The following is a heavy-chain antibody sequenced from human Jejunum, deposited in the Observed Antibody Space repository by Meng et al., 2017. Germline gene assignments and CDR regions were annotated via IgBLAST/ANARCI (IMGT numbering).Heavy chain of an antibody. V-gene: IGHV3-30-3*01. CDR2: ISYDGNNK. Sequence: QVQLVDSGGCVVQPGRSLRLSCAASGFTFSNYPMHWVRQAPGKGLEWVALISYDGNNKYYADSVKGRFTISRDNSKNTLFLQMNSLRAEDTAVYYCARDSYIWEGWFDPWGQGTLVTVSS. CDR3: ARDSYIWEGWFDP. J-gene: IGHJ5*02. D-gene: IGHD3-16*01. CDR1: GFTFSNYP.